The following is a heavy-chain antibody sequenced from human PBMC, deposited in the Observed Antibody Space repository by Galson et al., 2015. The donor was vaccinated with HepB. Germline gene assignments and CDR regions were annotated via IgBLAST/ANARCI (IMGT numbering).Heavy chain of an antibody. CDR1: GFSLSTSGVG. D-gene: IGHD3-22*01. CDR2: IYWNDDK. Sequence: ALVKPTQTLTLTCTFSGFSLSTSGVGAGWIRQPPGKALEWLALIYWNDDKRYSPSLNSRLNITRDTSKNQEVLTMTNVDPVDTATYYCAHRVYDSSGERFDYWGQGTLVTVSS. J-gene: IGHJ4*02. CDR3: AHRVYDSSGERFDY. V-gene: IGHV2-5*01.